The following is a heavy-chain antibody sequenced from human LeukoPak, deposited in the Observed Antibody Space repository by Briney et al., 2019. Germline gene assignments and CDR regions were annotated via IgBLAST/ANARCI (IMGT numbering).Heavy chain of an antibody. CDR3: ARDLRSSGWSGLDL. D-gene: IGHD6-19*01. V-gene: IGHV3-21*01. CDR1: GFTFSSYS. J-gene: IGHJ2*01. Sequence: GGSLRLSCAASGFTFSSYSMNWVRQAPGKGLEWVSSISSSSSYIYYADSVKGRFTISRDNAKNSLYLQMNTLRAEDTAVYYCARDLRSSGWSGLDLWGRGTLVTVSS. CDR2: ISSSSSYI.